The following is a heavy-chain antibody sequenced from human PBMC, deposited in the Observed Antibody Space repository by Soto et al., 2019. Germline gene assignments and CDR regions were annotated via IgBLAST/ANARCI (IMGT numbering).Heavy chain of an antibody. Sequence: EVQLVESGGRLVRTGGYLRLSCVASGFTFSSYSMNWVRQAPGKGLEWVSSISSSSDYIFYADSLKGRFTISRDNAKNSLYLQMNSLRAEDTAIYYCARVLHFDSSGYSVWGQGTLVTVSS. J-gene: IGHJ4*02. V-gene: IGHV3-21*02. CDR2: ISSSSDYI. CDR1: GFTFSSYS. D-gene: IGHD3-22*01. CDR3: ARVLHFDSSGYSV.